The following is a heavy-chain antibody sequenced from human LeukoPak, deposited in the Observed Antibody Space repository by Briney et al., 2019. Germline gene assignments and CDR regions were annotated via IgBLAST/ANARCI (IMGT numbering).Heavy chain of an antibody. CDR2: INPSGGST. CDR1: GDTFTSYY. V-gene: IGHV1-46*01. D-gene: IGHD3-16*02. Sequence: ASVKVSCKASGDTFTSYYMHWVRQAPGQGLEWMGIINPSGGSTSYAQKFQGRVTMTRDTSTSTVYMELSSLRSEDTAVYYCARDRYLTLVAQGYYYYYGMDVWGQGTTVTVSS. J-gene: IGHJ6*02. CDR3: ARDRYLTLVAQGYYYYYGMDV.